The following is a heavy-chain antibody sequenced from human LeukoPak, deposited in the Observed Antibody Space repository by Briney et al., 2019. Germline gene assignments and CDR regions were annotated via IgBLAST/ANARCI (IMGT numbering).Heavy chain of an antibody. CDR3: AREGRPAVGMNFDY. Sequence: PGGSLRLSCAASGFTFSSYRMNWVRQAPGKGLEWVSAISGSGGSTYYADSVKGRFTISRDNSKNTLYLQMNSLRAEDTAVYYCAREGRPAVGMNFDYWGQGTLVTVSS. D-gene: IGHD1-26*01. V-gene: IGHV3-23*01. CDR2: ISGSGGST. J-gene: IGHJ4*02. CDR1: GFTFSSYR.